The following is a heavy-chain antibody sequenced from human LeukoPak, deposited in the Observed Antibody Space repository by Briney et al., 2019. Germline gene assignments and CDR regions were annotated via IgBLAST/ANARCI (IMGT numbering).Heavy chain of an antibody. CDR3: AKGFVVVTAIRKDAFDI. Sequence: GRSLRLSYAASGFTFDDYAMHWVRQAPGEGLEWVAGISWNSGSIGYADSVKGRFTISRDNAKNYLYLQMNSLRAEDTALYYCAKGFVVVTAIRKDAFDIWGQGTMVTVSS. D-gene: IGHD2-21*02. CDR2: ISWNSGSI. CDR1: GFTFDDYA. V-gene: IGHV3-9*01. J-gene: IGHJ3*02.